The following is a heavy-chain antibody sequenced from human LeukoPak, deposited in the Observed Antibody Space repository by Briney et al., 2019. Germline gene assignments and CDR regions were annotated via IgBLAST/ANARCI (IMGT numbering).Heavy chain of an antibody. CDR3: ARVIVGEYSSGWSTFDY. V-gene: IGHV1-2*02. D-gene: IGHD6-19*01. CDR2: INPNSGGT. CDR1: GYTFTGYY. Sequence: ASVKVSCKASGYTFTGYYMHWVRQAPGQGLEWMGWINPNSGGTNYAQKFQGRVTMTRDTSISTAYMELSRLRSDDTAVYYCARVIVGEYSSGWSTFDYWGQGTLVTVSS. J-gene: IGHJ4*02.